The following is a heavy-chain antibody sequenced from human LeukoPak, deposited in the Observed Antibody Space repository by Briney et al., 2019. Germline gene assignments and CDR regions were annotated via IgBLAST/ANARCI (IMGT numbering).Heavy chain of an antibody. Sequence: PGGSLRLSCAASGFTVSSNYMSWVRQAPGKGLEWVSVIYSGGSTYYADSVKGRFTISRDNSKNTLYLQMNSLRAEDTAVYYCAGGYGSGSYYNVGPNDAFDIWGQRTMVTVSS. CDR1: GFTVSSNY. CDR2: IYSGGST. J-gene: IGHJ3*02. V-gene: IGHV3-66*01. D-gene: IGHD3-10*01. CDR3: AGGYGSGSYYNVGPNDAFDI.